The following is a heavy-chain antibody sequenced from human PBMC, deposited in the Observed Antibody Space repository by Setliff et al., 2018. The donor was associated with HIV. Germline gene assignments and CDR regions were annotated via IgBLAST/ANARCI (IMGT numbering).Heavy chain of an antibody. Sequence: SESLSLTCAVSADSIGTNHWWNWVRQPPGKGLEWIGEISQSGKTNYHPSLKSRITISMEASKTHFSLTLNSVTAADTAVYYCARAVAASATSVVDYWGQGIQVTVSS. CDR2: ISQSGKT. D-gene: IGHD6-13*01. J-gene: IGHJ4*02. V-gene: IGHV4-4*02. CDR1: ADSIGTNHW. CDR3: ARAVAASATSVVDY.